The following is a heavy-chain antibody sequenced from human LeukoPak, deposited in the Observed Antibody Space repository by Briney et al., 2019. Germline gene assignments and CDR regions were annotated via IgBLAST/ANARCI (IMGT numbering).Heavy chain of an antibody. V-gene: IGHV3-73*01. CDR2: IRSKANSYAT. Sequence: GGSLRLSCAASGFTFSGSAMHWVRQASGKGLEWVGRIRSKANSYATAYAASVKGRFTISRDDSKNTAYLQMNSLKTEGTAMYYCTRYCSSTSCLYGFDYWGQGTLVTVSS. D-gene: IGHD2-2*01. CDR3: TRYCSSTSCLYGFDY. J-gene: IGHJ4*02. CDR1: GFTFSGSA.